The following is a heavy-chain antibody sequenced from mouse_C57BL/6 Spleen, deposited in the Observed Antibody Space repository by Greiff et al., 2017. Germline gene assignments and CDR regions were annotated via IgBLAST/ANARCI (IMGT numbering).Heavy chain of an antibody. J-gene: IGHJ2*01. CDR2: INYYGSST. Sequence: EVKVVESEGGLVQPGSSMKLSCTASGFTFSDYYMAWVRQVPEKGLEGFANINYYGSSTYYLDSLKSRFIISRDNAKNILYLQMSSLKSEDTATYYCARWAREYFDYWGQGTTLTVSS. V-gene: IGHV5-16*01. CDR1: GFTFSDYY. CDR3: ARWAREYFDY.